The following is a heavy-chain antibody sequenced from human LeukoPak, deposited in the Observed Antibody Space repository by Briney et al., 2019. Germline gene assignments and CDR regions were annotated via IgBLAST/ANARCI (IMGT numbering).Heavy chain of an antibody. J-gene: IGHJ5*02. D-gene: IGHD6-13*01. CDR1: GYTFTSYG. CDR2: ISAYNGNT. V-gene: IGHV1-18*04. Sequence: ASVKVSCKASGYTFTSYGMSWVRQAPGQGLEWMGWISAYNGNTNYAQKLQGRVTMTTDTSTSTAYMELRSLRSDDTAVYYCARDREGSSWYGGTNWFDPWGQGTLVTVSS. CDR3: ARDREGSSWYGGTNWFDP.